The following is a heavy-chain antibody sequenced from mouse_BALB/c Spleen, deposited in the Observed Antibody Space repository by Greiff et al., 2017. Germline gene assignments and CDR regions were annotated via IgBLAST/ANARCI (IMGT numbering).Heavy chain of an antibody. V-gene: IGHV6-6*02. Sequence: EVKLEESGGGLVQPGGSMKLSCVASGFTFSSYWMSWVRQSPEKGLEWVAEIRLKSDNYATHYAESVKGKFTISRDDSKSRLYLQMNSLRAEDTGIYYCTRDVGYFDYWGQGTTLTVSS. CDR3: TRDVGYFDY. J-gene: IGHJ2*01. CDR1: GFTFSSYW. CDR2: IRLKSDNYAT.